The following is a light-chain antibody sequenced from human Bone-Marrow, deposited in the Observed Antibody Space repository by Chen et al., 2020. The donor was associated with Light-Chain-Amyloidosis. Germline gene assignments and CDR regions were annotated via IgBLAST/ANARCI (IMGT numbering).Light chain of an antibody. V-gene: IGLV2-23*01. CDR1: NSDVGIYNY. CDR3: CSYAGRSMTV. J-gene: IGLJ1*01. CDR2: EGN. Sequence: QSALTQPASVSGPSGQSITIPCTGSNSDVGIYNYVSWYQQHPDKAPKLLIFEGNERPSGVSNRFSGSKSGNTASLTISGLQAEDEADYYCCSYAGRSMTVFGSGTKVAVL.